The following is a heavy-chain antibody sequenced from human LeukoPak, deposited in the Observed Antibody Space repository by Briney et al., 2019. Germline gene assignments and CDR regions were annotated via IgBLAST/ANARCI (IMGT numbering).Heavy chain of an antibody. CDR3: ARDPTSKRGNSWVVRFDY. Sequence: PGGSLRLSCAASGFTFSTYSMNWVRQAPGKGLEWVSYISSTSTGIYYADSVKGRFTISRDNAKNSLYLQMNSLRAEDTAVYYCARDPTSKRGNSWVVRFDYWGQGTLVTVSS. D-gene: IGHD4-23*01. CDR1: GFTFSTYS. V-gene: IGHV3-48*04. J-gene: IGHJ4*02. CDR2: ISSTSTGI.